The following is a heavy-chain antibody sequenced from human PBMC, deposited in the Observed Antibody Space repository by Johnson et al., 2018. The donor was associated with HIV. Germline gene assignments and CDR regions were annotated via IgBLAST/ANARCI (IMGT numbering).Heavy chain of an antibody. D-gene: IGHD2-15*01. Sequence: VQLVESGGGVVRPGGSLRLSCAASGFTFDDYGMSWVRQAPGKGLEWVSGFNWNGGSTGYADSVKGRFTISRDNAKSSLYLQVNSLRAEDTALYYCARGVRYCSGGSCYNDAFDIWGQGTMVTVSS. J-gene: IGHJ3*02. CDR3: ARGVRYCSGGSCYNDAFDI. V-gene: IGHV3-20*04. CDR1: GFTFDDYG. CDR2: FNWNGGST.